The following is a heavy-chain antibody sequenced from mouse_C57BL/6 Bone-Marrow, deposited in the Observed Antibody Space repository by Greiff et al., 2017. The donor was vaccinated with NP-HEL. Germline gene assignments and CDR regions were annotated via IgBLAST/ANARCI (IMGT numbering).Heavy chain of an antibody. CDR2: ILPGSGST. D-gene: IGHD1-1*01. J-gene: IGHJ2*01. Sequence: QVQLQQSGADLMKPGASVKLSCTATGYTFTGYWMAWVKQRPGNGLEWIGEILPGSGSTNYNDKLKGKVTFTADTSTNTVYMQMSSLTTEDSAIYYCARRVYYYGMSLDYGCQGPAITVSA. V-gene: IGHV1-9*01. CDR3: ARRVYYYGMSLDY. CDR1: GYTFTGYW.